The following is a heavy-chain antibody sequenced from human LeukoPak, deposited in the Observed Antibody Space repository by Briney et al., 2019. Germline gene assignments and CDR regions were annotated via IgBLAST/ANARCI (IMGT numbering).Heavy chain of an antibody. Sequence: GESLKISCQGSGYSFTIYWIGWVRQMPGKGLEWMGIIYPGDSDTRYSPSFQGQVTISADKSVSTAYLQWSSLKASDTAMYYCVLGPTTGYFDYWGQGTLVTVSS. V-gene: IGHV5-51*01. J-gene: IGHJ4*02. CDR1: GYSFTIYW. CDR2: IYPGDSDT. D-gene: IGHD1-26*01. CDR3: VLGPTTGYFDY.